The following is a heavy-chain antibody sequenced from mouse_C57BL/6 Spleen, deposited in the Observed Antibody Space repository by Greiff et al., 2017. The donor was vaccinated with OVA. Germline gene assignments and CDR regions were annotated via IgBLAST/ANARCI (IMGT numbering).Heavy chain of an antibody. CDR2: ISYSGST. V-gene: IGHV3-1*01. J-gene: IGHJ2*01. D-gene: IGHD2-3*01. CDR3: ARAGDGYYHVFFDY. Sequence: EVKLMESGPGMVKPSQSLSLTCTVTGYSITRGYDWHWIRHFPGNKLEWMGYISYSGSTNYNPSLKSRISITHDTSKNHFFLKLNSVTTEDTATYYCARAGDGYYHVFFDYWGQGTTLTVSS. CDR1: GYSITRGYD.